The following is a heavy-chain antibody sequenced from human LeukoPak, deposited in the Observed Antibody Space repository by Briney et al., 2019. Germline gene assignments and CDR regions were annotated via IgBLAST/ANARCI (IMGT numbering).Heavy chain of an antibody. J-gene: IGHJ4*02. CDR3: AREVSSRAVAGLCH. CDR2: ISSSSSYI. V-gene: IGHV3-21*01. Sequence: GGSLRLSCAASGFTFSSYSMNWVRQAPGKGLEWVSSISSSSSYIYYADSVKGRFTISRDNAKNSLYLQMNSLRAEDTAVYYCAREVSSRAVAGLCHWGQGTLVTVSS. D-gene: IGHD6-19*01. CDR1: GFTFSSYS.